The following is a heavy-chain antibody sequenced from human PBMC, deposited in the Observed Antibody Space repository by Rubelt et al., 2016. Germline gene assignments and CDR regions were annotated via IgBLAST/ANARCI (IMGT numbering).Heavy chain of an antibody. CDR2: IKQDGSEK. CDR3: AREGYCSGGSCYYFGY. D-gene: IGHD2-15*01. V-gene: IGHV3-7*01. J-gene: IGHJ4*02. Sequence: GSGKGLEWVANIKQDGSEKYYVDSVKGRFTISRDNAKNSLYLQMNSLRAEDTAVYYCAREGYCSGGSCYYFGYWGQGTLVTVSS.